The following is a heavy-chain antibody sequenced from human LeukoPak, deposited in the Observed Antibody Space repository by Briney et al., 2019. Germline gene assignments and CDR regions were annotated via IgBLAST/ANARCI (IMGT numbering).Heavy chain of an antibody. D-gene: IGHD5-12*01. Sequence: KSSKTLSLTCTVSGGSISSYYWSWIRQPPGKGLEWIGYIYYSGSTNYNPSLKSRVTISVDTSKNQFSLKLSSVAAADTAVYYCARGSGYDFDYWGQGTLVTVSS. CDR1: GGSISSYY. V-gene: IGHV4-59*01. CDR2: IYYSGST. J-gene: IGHJ4*02. CDR3: ARGSGYDFDY.